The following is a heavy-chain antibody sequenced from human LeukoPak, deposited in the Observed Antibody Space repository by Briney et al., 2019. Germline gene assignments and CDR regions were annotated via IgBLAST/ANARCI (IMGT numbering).Heavy chain of an antibody. J-gene: IGHJ4*02. V-gene: IGHV3-23*01. D-gene: IGHD1-1*01. CDR2: ISGSGGST. Sequence: GSLRLSCAASGFTFSSYAMSWVRQAPGKGLEWVSAISGSGGSTYYADSVKGRFTISRDNSKNTLYLQMNSLRAEDTAVYYCAKFTTYDLHFDYWGQGTLVTVSS. CDR1: GFTFSSYA. CDR3: AKFTTYDLHFDY.